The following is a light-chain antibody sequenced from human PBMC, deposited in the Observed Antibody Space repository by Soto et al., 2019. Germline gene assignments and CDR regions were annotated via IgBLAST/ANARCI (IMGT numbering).Light chain of an antibody. CDR1: QSVSSSY. CDR2: GAS. V-gene: IGKV3-20*01. CDR3: QQYGSSPWP. J-gene: IGKJ1*01. Sequence: EIVLTQSPGTLSLSPGERATLSCRASQSVSSSYLAWYQQKPGQAPRLLIYGASSRATGIPDRFSGSGSGTDFTLTIRRLEPEDFAVYYCQQYGSSPWPFGQGTKVDIK.